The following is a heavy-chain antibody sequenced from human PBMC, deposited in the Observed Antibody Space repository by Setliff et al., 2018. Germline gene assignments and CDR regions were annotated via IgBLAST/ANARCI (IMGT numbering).Heavy chain of an antibody. CDR3: ATSDWYAAFDH. CDR2: IKQDESEK. Sequence: TSETLSLSCVVSGLTVSNYWINWVRQAPGKGLEWVANIKQDESEKHYVGSVKGRFTISRDNARNSVYLQMNSLRAEDAAVYYCATSDWYAAFDHWGQGTLVTVSS. V-gene: IGHV3-7*01. CDR1: GLTVSNYW. D-gene: IGHD6-19*01. J-gene: IGHJ4*02.